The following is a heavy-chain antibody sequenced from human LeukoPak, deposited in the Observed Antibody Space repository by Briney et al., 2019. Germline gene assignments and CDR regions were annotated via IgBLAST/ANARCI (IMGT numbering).Heavy chain of an antibody. CDR3: ATDMVGYCGDVTCYSEAY. CDR1: GYSLTALS. J-gene: IGHJ4*02. V-gene: IGHV1-24*01. Sequence: ASVRVSCKVSGYSLTALSMHWVRQAPGKGLEWMGGFDPEVGKTMYAEKLDGRLTVTDDTSADTAYMQLSSLRLEDTAVYYCATDMVGYCGDVTCYSEAYWGQGTLVTVSS. CDR2: FDPEVGKT. D-gene: IGHD2-21*01.